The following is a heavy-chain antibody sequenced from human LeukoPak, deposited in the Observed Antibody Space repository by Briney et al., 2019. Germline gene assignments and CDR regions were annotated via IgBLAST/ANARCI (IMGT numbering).Heavy chain of an antibody. J-gene: IGHJ4*02. CDR2: INHSGST. CDR1: GGSFSGYY. V-gene: IGHV4-34*01. CDR3: ARVADDYVWGSYRSGARLRSYFDY. D-gene: IGHD3-16*02. Sequence: SETLSLTCAVYGGSFSGYYWSWIRQPPGKGLEWIGEINHSGSTNYNPSLKSRVTISVDTSENQFSLKLSSVTAADTAVYYCARVADDYVWGSYRSGARLRSYFDYWGQGTLVTVSS.